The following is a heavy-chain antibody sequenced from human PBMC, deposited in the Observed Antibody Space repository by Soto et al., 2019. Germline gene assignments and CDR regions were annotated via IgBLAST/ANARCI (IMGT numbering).Heavy chain of an antibody. J-gene: IGHJ6*02. CDR2: IRYDGSNQ. Sequence: PGGSLRLSCAASGFTFSTYGMHWVRQAPGKGLEWVAGIRYDGSNQYYADSVKGQFTISRDNSKNTLYMQTDSLRADDTAVYYCARDFTAGATYSGPSYYAMDVWGQGTTVTVSS. CDR3: ARDFTAGATYSGPSYYAMDV. V-gene: IGHV3-33*01. D-gene: IGHD1-26*01. CDR1: GFTFSTYG.